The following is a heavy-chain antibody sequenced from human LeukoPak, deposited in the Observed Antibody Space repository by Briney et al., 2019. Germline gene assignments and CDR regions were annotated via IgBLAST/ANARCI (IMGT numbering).Heavy chain of an antibody. CDR1: GGSFSGYY. CDR2: INHSGST. V-gene: IGHV4-34*01. J-gene: IGHJ3*01. CDR3: ARGSEASLYYYSY. Sequence: SETLSLTCAVYGGSFSGYYWSWIRQPPGKGLEWIGEINHSGSTNYNPSLKSRVTISVDTSKNQFSLKLSSVTAADTAVYYCARGSEASLYYYSYWGQGTMVTVSS. D-gene: IGHD3-10*01.